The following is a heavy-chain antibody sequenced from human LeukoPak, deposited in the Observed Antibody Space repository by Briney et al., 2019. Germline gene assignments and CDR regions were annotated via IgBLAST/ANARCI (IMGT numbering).Heavy chain of an antibody. J-gene: IGHJ4*02. Sequence: QAGGSLRLSCAASGFTFSSYGMHWVRQAPGKGLEWVAVIWYDGSNKYYADSVKGRFTISRDNSKNTLYLQMNSLRAEDTAVYYCAKDAGEYSYAMFFDYWGQGTLVTVSS. CDR1: GFTFSSYG. CDR3: AKDAGEYSYAMFFDY. V-gene: IGHV3-33*06. CDR2: IWYDGSNK. D-gene: IGHD5-18*01.